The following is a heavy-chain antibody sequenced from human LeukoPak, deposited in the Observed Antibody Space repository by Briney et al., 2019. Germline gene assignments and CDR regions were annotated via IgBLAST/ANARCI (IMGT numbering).Heavy chain of an antibody. J-gene: IGHJ4*02. D-gene: IGHD2-15*01. CDR2: INPNSGGT. Sequence: GASVKVSFKASLYTFTGYYMHWVRQAPGQGLEWMGWINPNSGGTNYAQKFQGRVTMTRDTSISTDYMELSRLRSDDTAGYYCARARTLTSCYDYWGQGTLVTVSS. CDR1: LYTFTGYY. V-gene: IGHV1-2*02. CDR3: ARARTLTSCYDY.